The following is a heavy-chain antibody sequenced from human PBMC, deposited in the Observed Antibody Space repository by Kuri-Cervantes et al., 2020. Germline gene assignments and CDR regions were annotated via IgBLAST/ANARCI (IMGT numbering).Heavy chain of an antibody. Sequence: GESLKISCAASGFTFSSYWMSWVRQAPGKGLEWVANIKQDGSEKYYVDSVKGRFTISRDNAKSLMFLQMNSLRVEDTAVYHCAVGSGSYSHWGQGALFTVSS. D-gene: IGHD3-22*01. CDR1: GFTFSSYW. CDR2: IKQDGSEK. V-gene: IGHV3-7*02. J-gene: IGHJ4*02. CDR3: AVGSGSYSH.